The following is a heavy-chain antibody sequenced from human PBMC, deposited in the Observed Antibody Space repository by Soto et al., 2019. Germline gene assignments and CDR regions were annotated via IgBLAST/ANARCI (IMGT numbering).Heavy chain of an antibody. D-gene: IGHD3-3*01. CDR3: ARGSSDFWSGYYSH. J-gene: IGHJ4*02. CDR1: GFTFSSYW. CDR2: IKQDGSEK. V-gene: IGHV3-7*01. Sequence: GGSLRLSCAASGFTFSSYWMSWVRQAPGKGLEWVANIKQDGSEKYYVDSVKGRFTISRDNAKNSLYLQMNSLRAEDTAVYYCARGSSDFWSGYYSHWGQGTLVTVSS.